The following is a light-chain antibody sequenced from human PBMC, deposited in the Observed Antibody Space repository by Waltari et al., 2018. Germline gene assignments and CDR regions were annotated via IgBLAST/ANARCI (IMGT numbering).Light chain of an antibody. CDR3: SSYAHNNHFV. J-gene: IGLJ1*01. V-gene: IGLV2-8*01. Sequence: QSVLTQPPSATGSPGQSVPISCPGTNSYVGPYNYVSWYQQHPGKVPKLLIYEVTKRPSGVPDRFSGSKSGNTASLTVSGLQADDEADYYCSSYAHNNHFVFGTGTKVTVL. CDR2: EVT. CDR1: NSYVGPYNY.